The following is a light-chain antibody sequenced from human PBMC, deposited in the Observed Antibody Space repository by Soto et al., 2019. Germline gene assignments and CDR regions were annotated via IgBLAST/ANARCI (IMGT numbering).Light chain of an antibody. CDR3: HQYGSSPCT. CDR2: GAS. CDR1: QSVSSSY. V-gene: IGKV3-20*01. J-gene: IGKJ1*01. Sequence: IVLTQSPVTLSCSPGERATLSCRARQSVSSSYLAWYQQKPGQAPRLLIYGASSRATGIPERLSGSGSGTDFTLTISRLEPEDFAVYYCHQYGSSPCTFGQGTKVEIK.